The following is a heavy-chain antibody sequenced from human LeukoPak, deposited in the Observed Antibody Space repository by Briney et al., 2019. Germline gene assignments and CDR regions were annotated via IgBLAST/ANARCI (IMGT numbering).Heavy chain of an antibody. J-gene: IGHJ5*02. V-gene: IGHV4-4*09. CDR1: GGSISSYY. Sequence: SETLSLTCTVSGGSISSYYWTWIRQPPGKGLEWIGYFYNSGSTNYNPSLKSRVTISVDTSKKQFSLKLSSVTAADTAVYYCARTTRDWFDPWGQGTLVTVSS. D-gene: IGHD1-1*01. CDR2: FYNSGST. CDR3: ARTTRDWFDP.